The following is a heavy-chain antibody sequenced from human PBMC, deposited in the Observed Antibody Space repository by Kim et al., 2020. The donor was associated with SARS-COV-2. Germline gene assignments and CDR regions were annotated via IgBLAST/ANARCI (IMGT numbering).Heavy chain of an antibody. Sequence: ASGKVSCKASGYTFTSYDINWVRQATGQGLEWMGWMNPNSGNTGYAQKFQGRVTMTRNTSISTAYMELSSLRSEDTAVYYCARGSIVATIFNYYYYMDDWGKGTTVIVSS. V-gene: IGHV1-8*01. CDR1: GYTFTSYD. D-gene: IGHD5-12*01. CDR3: ARGSIVATIFNYYYYMDD. J-gene: IGHJ6*03. CDR2: MNPNSGNT.